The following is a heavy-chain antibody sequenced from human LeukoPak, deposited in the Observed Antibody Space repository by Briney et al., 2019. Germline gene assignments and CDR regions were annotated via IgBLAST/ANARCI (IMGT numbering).Heavy chain of an antibody. J-gene: IGHJ4*02. D-gene: IGHD5-18*01. CDR2: ISSSGSTI. Sequence: PGGSLRLSCAASEFTFSSYSMNWVRQAPGKGLEWVSYISSSGSTIYYADSVKGRFTISRDNAKNSLYLQMNSLRAEDTAVYYCARDIRGYSYGADYWGQGTLVTVSS. V-gene: IGHV3-48*04. CDR3: ARDIRGYSYGADY. CDR1: EFTFSSYS.